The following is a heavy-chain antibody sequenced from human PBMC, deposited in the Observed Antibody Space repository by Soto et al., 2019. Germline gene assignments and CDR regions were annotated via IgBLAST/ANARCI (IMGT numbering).Heavy chain of an antibody. J-gene: IGHJ4*02. D-gene: IGHD3-3*01. Sequence: LRLSCVASGFTFTNAWMSWVRQAPGKGLEWVGRIKSKTDGGTADYAAPVKGRFTISRDDSKNTLYMQMNSLKTEDTAVYYCTTERRVNPDYWGLGTLVTVSS. V-gene: IGHV3-15*01. CDR2: IKSKTDGGTA. CDR3: TTERRVNPDY. CDR1: GFTFTNAW.